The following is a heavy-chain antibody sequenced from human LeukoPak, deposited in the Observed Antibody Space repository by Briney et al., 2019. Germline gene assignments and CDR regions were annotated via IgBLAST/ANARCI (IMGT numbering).Heavy chain of an antibody. V-gene: IGHV1-69*02. CDR2: IIPILGIA. D-gene: IGHD6-6*01. Sequence: GASVKVSCKASGYTFTGYYMHWVRQAPGQGLEWMGRIIPILGIANYAQKFQGRVTITADKSTSTAYMELSSLRSEDTAVYYCASLYSSSCWGQGTLVTVSS. CDR1: GYTFTGYY. CDR3: ASLYSSSC. J-gene: IGHJ4*02.